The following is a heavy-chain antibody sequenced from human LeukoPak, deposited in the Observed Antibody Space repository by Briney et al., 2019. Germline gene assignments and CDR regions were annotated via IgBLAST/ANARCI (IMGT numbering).Heavy chain of an antibody. Sequence: ASVKVSCKASGYTFTSYDINWVRQATGQGLEWMGWINPNSGGTNYAQKFQGRVTMTRDTSISTAYMELSRLRSDDTAVYYCAREAAAGRYSDIWGQGTLVTVSS. CDR3: AREAAAGRYSDI. CDR2: INPNSGGT. V-gene: IGHV1-2*02. CDR1: GYTFTSYD. D-gene: IGHD6-13*01. J-gene: IGHJ4*02.